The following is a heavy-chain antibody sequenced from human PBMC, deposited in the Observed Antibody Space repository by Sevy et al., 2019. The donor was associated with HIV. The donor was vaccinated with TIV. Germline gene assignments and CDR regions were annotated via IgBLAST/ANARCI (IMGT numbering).Heavy chain of an antibody. V-gene: IGHV3-30*02. CDR3: AKERGGLRFLEWLPGDGMDV. Sequence: GGSLRLSCAASGFTFSSYGMRWVRQAPGKGLEWVAFIRYDGSNKYYADSVKGRFTISRDNSKNTLYLQMNSLRAEDTAVYYSAKERGGLRFLEWLPGDGMDVWGQGTTVTVSS. J-gene: IGHJ6*02. CDR2: IRYDGSNK. CDR1: GFTFSSYG. D-gene: IGHD3-3*01.